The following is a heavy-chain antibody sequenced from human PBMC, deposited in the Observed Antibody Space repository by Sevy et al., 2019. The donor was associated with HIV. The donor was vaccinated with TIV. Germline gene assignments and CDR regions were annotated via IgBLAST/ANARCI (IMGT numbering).Heavy chain of an antibody. CDR3: ARDLELMYSSVKRDYYYGMDV. CDR1: GFTFSSSW. CDR2: IKQDGSEK. V-gene: IGHV3-7*01. Sequence: GGSLRLSCAASGFTFSSSWMSWVRQAPGKGLEWVANIKQDGSEKYYVDSVKGRSTISRDNGKNSLYLQMNSLRAEDTAVYYCARDLELMYSSVKRDYYYGMDVWGQGTTVTVSS. J-gene: IGHJ6*02. D-gene: IGHD6-19*01.